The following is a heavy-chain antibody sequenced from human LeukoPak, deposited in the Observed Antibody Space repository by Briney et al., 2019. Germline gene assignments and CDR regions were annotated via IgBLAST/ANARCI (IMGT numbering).Heavy chain of an antibody. J-gene: IGHJ4*02. CDR3: ARGQYSSIWLVQKREYYFDY. Sequence: SETLSLTCTVSGGSISSYYWSWIRQPPGKGLEWIGYIYYSGSTNYNPSLKSRVTISVDTSKNQFSLKLSSVTAADTAVYYCARGQYSSIWLVQKREYYFDYWGQGTLVTVSS. V-gene: IGHV4-59*01. CDR1: GGSISSYY. D-gene: IGHD6-19*01. CDR2: IYYSGST.